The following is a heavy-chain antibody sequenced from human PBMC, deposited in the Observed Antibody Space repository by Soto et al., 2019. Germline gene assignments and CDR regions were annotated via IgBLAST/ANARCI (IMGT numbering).Heavy chain of an antibody. CDR2: TYYRSKWYS. CDR3: ARGSWDDVSGHYYMDV. V-gene: IGHV6-1*01. D-gene: IGHD1-1*01. J-gene: IGHJ6*03. CDR1: GDSVSSNSAA. Sequence: PSQTLSLTCDISGDSVSSNSAAWNWIRQTPSRGLEWLGRTYYRSKWYSNYAISVKSRVTVNPDTFKNQFSLQLNSVTPEDTAVYYCARGSWDDVSGHYYMDVCGKGTTVTVSS.